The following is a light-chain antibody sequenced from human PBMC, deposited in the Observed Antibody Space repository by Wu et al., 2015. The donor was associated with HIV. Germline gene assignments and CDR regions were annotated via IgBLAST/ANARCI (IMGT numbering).Light chain of an antibody. CDR1: QSVTSSY. V-gene: IGKV3-20*01. Sequence: EIVLTQSPGTLSLSPGERATLSCRASQSVTSSYLAWYQQKGGQAPRLLIYGASSRATGIPDRFSGSGSGTDFTLTINRLEPEDFAVYYCQQYGNSRYSFGQGTKVEIK. J-gene: IGKJ2*03. CDR2: GAS. CDR3: QQYGNSRYS.